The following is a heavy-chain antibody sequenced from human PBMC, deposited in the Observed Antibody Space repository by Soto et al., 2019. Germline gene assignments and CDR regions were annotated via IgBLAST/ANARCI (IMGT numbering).Heavy chain of an antibody. D-gene: IGHD2-21*01. J-gene: IGHJ5*02. CDR2: ITGDGGST. Sequence: PGGSLRLSCAASGFTFSTYGMGWVRQAPGRGLEWVSTITGDGGSTYYADAVKGRFTISRDNSKNTLHLQMNSLRVEDTAVYYCAKRFDQVNYFDAWGQGTLVTVSS. CDR1: GFTFSTYG. V-gene: IGHV3-23*01. CDR3: AKRFDQVNYFDA.